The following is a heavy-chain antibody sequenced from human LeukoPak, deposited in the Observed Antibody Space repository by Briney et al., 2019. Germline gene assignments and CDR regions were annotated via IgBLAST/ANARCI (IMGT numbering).Heavy chain of an antibody. D-gene: IGHD1-1*01. CDR1: GYAISSGYY. CDR2: IYHSGSA. Sequence: SETLSLTCDVSGYAISSGYYWAWLRQSPEKRLEWIGSIYHSGSAYYNPSFKSRATIVVDTSKNQFSLRLTFVTAADTAVYYCARDRLRTTGDFDYWGRGTLVTVSS. V-gene: IGHV4-38-2*02. J-gene: IGHJ4*02. CDR3: ARDRLRTTGDFDY.